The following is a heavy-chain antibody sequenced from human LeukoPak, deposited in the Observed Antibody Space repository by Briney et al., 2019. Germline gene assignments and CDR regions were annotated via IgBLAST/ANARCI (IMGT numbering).Heavy chain of an antibody. D-gene: IGHD3-22*01. J-gene: IGHJ4*02. CDR1: GGSISSGSYY. Sequence: SETLSLTCTVSGGSISSGSYYRSWIRQPAGKGLEWIGRIYTSGSTNYNPSLKSRVTISVDTSKNQFSLKLSSVTAADTAVYYCARQGSDSSGYYPFDYWGQGTLVTVSS. CDR2: IYTSGST. V-gene: IGHV4-61*02. CDR3: ARQGSDSSGYYPFDY.